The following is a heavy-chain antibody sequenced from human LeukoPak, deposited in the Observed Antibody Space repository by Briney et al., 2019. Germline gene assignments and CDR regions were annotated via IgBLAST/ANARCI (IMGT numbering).Heavy chain of an antibody. D-gene: IGHD3-10*01. Sequence: GESLKIPCKGSGYSFTSNWIAWVRQLPGKGLEWMGFIYPGDSDTRYSPSFQGQGTISADKSINTAYLQGSSLKASDTAMYYCARQKSYGSGSYCDYWGQGTLVSVSS. V-gene: IGHV5-51*01. CDR2: IYPGDSDT. J-gene: IGHJ4*02. CDR1: GYSFTSNW. CDR3: ARQKSYGSGSYCDY.